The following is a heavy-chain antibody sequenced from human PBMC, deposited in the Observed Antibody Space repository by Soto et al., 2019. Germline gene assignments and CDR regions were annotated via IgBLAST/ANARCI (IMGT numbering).Heavy chain of an antibody. D-gene: IGHD6-13*01. Sequence: SETLSLTCTVSGGSMIAYYWNWMRQPPGKGLQWIGYTYYSGSTTYNPSLKSRVTISVDSSKNQFSLKLDSVTPADTAVYYCARVRGTAGKRYFDYWGPGTLVTV. CDR3: ARVRGTAGKRYFDY. V-gene: IGHV4-59*01. CDR2: TYYSGST. CDR1: GGSMIAYY. J-gene: IGHJ4*02.